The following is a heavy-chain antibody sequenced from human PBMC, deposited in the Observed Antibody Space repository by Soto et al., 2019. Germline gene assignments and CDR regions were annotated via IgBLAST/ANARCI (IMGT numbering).Heavy chain of an antibody. CDR3: ARYSSSWYELYFDY. CDR1: GYTFTGYY. V-gene: IGHV1-2*02. D-gene: IGHD6-13*01. J-gene: IGHJ4*02. Sequence: ASVKVSCKASGYTFTGYYMHWVRQAPGQGLEWMGWINPNSGGTNYAQKFQGRVTMTRDTSISTAYMELSRLRSDDTAVYYCARYSSSWYELYFDYWGQGTLVTVS. CDR2: INPNSGGT.